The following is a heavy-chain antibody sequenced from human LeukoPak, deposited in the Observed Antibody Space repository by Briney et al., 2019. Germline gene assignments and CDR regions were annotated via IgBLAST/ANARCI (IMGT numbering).Heavy chain of an antibody. D-gene: IGHD2-2*01. V-gene: IGHV4-34*01. CDR3: ARWSTSSDY. CDR1: GGSFSGYY. CDR2: INHSGST. Sequence: KPSETLSLTCAVYGGSFSGYYWSWIRQPPGKGLEWIGEINHSGSTNYNPSLKSRVTISVDTSKNQFPLKLSSVTAADTAVYCCARWSTSSDYWGQGTLVTVSS. J-gene: IGHJ4*02.